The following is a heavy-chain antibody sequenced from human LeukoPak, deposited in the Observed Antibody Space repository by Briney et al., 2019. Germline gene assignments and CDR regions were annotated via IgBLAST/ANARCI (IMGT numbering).Heavy chain of an antibody. CDR3: ARGDILTGCDY. D-gene: IGHD3-9*01. J-gene: IGHJ4*02. Sequence: SQTLSLTCTVSGGSLSSGDYYWSWIRQPPGTGLEWIGYIYYSGSTYYNPSLKSRVTISVDTSKNQFSLKLSSVTAAGTAVYYCARGDILTGCDYWGQGTLVTVSS. V-gene: IGHV4-30-4*01. CDR1: GGSLSSGDYY. CDR2: IYYSGST.